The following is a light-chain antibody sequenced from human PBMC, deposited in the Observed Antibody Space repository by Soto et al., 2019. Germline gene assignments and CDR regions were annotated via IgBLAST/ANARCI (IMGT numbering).Light chain of an antibody. V-gene: IGKV1-5*01. CDR2: DAS. J-gene: IGKJ2*01. CDR3: QQYNSYSRGT. CDR1: QSISSW. Sequence: DIPMTQSPSTLSASVGDRVTITCRASQSISSWLAWYQQKPGKAPNLLIYDASSLESGVPSRFSGSGSGTEFTLTISSLQPDDFATYYCQQYNSYSRGTFGQGTKLEIK.